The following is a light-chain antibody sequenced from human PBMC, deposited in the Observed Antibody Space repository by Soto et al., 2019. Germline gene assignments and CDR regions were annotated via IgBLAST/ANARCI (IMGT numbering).Light chain of an antibody. J-gene: IGLJ1*01. Sequence: QSALTQPRSVSGSPGQSVTISCTGTSSDVGGYNYVSWYQQHPGKAPKLMIYDVSKRPSGVPDRFSGSKSGNTASLTISGLHAEDDADYYCCSYAGSYFRVFGTGTKLTVL. CDR2: DVS. V-gene: IGLV2-11*01. CDR1: SSDVGGYNY. CDR3: CSYAGSYFRV.